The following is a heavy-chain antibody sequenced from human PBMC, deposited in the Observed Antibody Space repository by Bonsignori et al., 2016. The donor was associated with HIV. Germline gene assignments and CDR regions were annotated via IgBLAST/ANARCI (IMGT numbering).Heavy chain of an antibody. D-gene: IGHD3-9*01. Sequence: RQAPGKGLEWIGRIYTSGSTNYNPSLKSRVTMSVDTSKNQFSLKLSSVTAADTAVYYCARGHTFEDYYYYYMDVWGKGTTVTVSS. V-gene: IGHV4-4*07. CDR2: IYTSGST. J-gene: IGHJ6*03. CDR3: ARGHTFEDYYYYYMDV.